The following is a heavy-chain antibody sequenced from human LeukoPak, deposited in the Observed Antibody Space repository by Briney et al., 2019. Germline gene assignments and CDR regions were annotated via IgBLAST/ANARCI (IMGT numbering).Heavy chain of an antibody. CDR2: VYTSGST. D-gene: IGHD2-2*02. J-gene: IGHJ5*02. CDR3: AREWHCSSTSCYTLWFDP. CDR1: GGSISSGSYY. V-gene: IGHV4-61*02. Sequence: PSQTLSLTCTVCGGSISSGSYYGRWSRRPGGRGLEWIERVYTSGSTNYNPALKSRVTISVDTSKNQFSLKLSSVTAADTAVYYCAREWHCSSTSCYTLWFDPWGQGTLVTVSS.